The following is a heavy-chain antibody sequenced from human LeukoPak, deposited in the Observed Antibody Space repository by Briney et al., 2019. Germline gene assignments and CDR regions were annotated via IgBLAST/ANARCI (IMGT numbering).Heavy chain of an antibody. CDR1: GFTFSSYT. Sequence: GGSLRLSCTASGFTFSSYTMTWVRQAPGKGLKWVSTITTGDGNTYYADSVRGRFTVSRDDSKNTLYLQMNSLRAEDTAVYYCAKDGGLWVSAHWGDSWGRGTLVTVSS. J-gene: IGHJ4*02. V-gene: IGHV3-23*01. CDR3: AKDGGLWVSAHWGDS. D-gene: IGHD7-27*01. CDR2: ITTGDGNT.